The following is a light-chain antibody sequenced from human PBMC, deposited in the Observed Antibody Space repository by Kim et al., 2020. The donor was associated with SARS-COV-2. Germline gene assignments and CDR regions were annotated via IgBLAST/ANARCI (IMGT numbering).Light chain of an antibody. CDR1: NLGNKY. Sequence: VAAGQTANITCSGDNLGNKYVSWYQQRPGQSPLLLIYQDFKRPSGIPERFSASNSGNTAALTISGTQSMDEADYYCQALDSSTVVFGEGTKLTVL. J-gene: IGLJ2*01. CDR3: QALDSSTVV. CDR2: QDF. V-gene: IGLV3-1*01.